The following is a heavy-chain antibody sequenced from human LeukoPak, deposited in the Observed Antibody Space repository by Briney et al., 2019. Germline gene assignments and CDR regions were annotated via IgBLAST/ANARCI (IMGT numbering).Heavy chain of an antibody. Sequence: GGSLRLSCAASGFTFSSYSMNWVRQAPGKGLEWVSSISSSSSYIYYADSVKGRFTISRDNAKNSLYLQMNSLRAEDMALYYCAKDIQEAITFGGGAFDIWGQGTMVTVSS. CDR1: GFTFSSYS. J-gene: IGHJ3*02. CDR2: ISSSSSYI. V-gene: IGHV3-21*04. D-gene: IGHD3-16*01. CDR3: AKDIQEAITFGGGAFDI.